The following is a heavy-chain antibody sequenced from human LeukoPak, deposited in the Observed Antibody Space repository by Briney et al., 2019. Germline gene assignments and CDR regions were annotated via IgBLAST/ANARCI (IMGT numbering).Heavy chain of an antibody. V-gene: IGHV1-18*01. CDR2: INAYNGHT. CDR3: ARGEYNYFDY. Sequence: ASVKVSCKASGGTFSSYAISWVRQAPGQGLEWVGWINAYNGHTNYVQNLQGRATMTTDPSTSTAYMELRSLRSDDTAVYYCARGEYNYFDYWGQGTLVTVSS. D-gene: IGHD2/OR15-2a*01. CDR1: GGTFSSYA. J-gene: IGHJ4*02.